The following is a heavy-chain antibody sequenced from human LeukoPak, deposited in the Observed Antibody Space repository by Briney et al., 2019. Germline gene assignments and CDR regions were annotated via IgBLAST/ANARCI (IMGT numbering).Heavy chain of an antibody. Sequence: GGSLRLSCAASGFTFSTYWMHWVRQAPGKGLVWVSHINPDGSSTKYADSVKGRFTISRDNAKNTLYLQMNSLRTEDTAVYYCARDHEGPTLLDYRGQGTLVTVSS. V-gene: IGHV3-74*01. CDR2: INPDGSST. CDR3: ARDHEGPTLLDY. CDR1: GFTFSTYW. D-gene: IGHD1-26*01. J-gene: IGHJ4*02.